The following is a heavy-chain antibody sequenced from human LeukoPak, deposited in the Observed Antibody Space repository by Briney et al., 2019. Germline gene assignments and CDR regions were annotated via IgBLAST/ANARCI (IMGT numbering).Heavy chain of an antibody. D-gene: IGHD2-2*01. CDR3: AGARGDIVVVPAAIWFDP. CDR1: GYTFTGYY. CDR2: XXXXNGGT. J-gene: IGHJ5*02. Sequence: GASVKVSCKASGYTFTGYYMHWVRQAPGQGLEWMXXXXXXNGGTNYAQKFQGRVTMTRDTSISTAYMELSRLRSDDTAVYYCAGARGDIVVVPAAIWFDPWGQGTLVTVSS. V-gene: IGHV1-2*02.